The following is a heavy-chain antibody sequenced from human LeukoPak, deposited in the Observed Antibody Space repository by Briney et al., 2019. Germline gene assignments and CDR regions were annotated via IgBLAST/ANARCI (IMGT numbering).Heavy chain of an antibody. CDR2: INHSGST. CDR1: GGSFSGYY. Sequence: PSETLSLTRAVYGGSFSGYYWSWIRQPPGKGLEWIGEINHSGSTNYNPSLKSRVTISVDTSKNQFSLKLSSVTAADTAVYYCARRPGGSCFFDYWGQGTLVTVSS. CDR3: ARRPGGSCFFDY. D-gene: IGHD2-15*01. J-gene: IGHJ4*02. V-gene: IGHV4-34*01.